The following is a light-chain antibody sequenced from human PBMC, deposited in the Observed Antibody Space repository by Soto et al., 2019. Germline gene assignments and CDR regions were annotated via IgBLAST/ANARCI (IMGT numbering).Light chain of an antibody. Sequence: EIVLTQSPGTLSSSPGEGVTLSCRASETIRSNYLAWYQKKPGQAPRLLISGASTRATGIPDKFSGSGSGTDFTLTISSLEPEDFAEYYCQQYGSSPPDTFGPGT. J-gene: IGKJ3*01. CDR2: GAS. V-gene: IGKV3-20*01. CDR1: ETIRSNY. CDR3: QQYGSSPPDT.